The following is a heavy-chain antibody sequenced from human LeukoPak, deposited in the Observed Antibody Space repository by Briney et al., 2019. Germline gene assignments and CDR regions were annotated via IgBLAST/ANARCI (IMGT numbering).Heavy chain of an antibody. CDR1: GFTFSTYW. D-gene: IGHD2-2*01. CDR3: ARGGYQLLWY. J-gene: IGHJ4*02. CDR2: IKQDGSEK. V-gene: IGHV3-7*04. Sequence: GGSLRLSCAASGFTFSTYWMSWVRQAPGTGLEWVASIKQDGSEKSYVDSVKGRVTISRDNAKNSLYLQMNSLRAEDMAVYSCARGGYQLLWYWGQGTLVTVSS.